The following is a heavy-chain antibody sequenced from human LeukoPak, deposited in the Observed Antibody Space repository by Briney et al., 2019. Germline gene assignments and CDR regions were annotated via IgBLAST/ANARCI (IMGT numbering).Heavy chain of an antibody. CDR2: ISGSGANT. CDR3: AKDYCGGDCYSGWYFDL. V-gene: IGHV3-23*01. Sequence: GGSLRLSCAASGFTFSTYAMSWVRQAPGKGLEWVSTISGSGANTYYADSVRGRFTISRDNAKNSLYLQMNSLRAEDTALYYCAKDYCGGDCYSGWYFDLWGRGTLVTVSS. J-gene: IGHJ2*01. CDR1: GFTFSTYA. D-gene: IGHD2-21*02.